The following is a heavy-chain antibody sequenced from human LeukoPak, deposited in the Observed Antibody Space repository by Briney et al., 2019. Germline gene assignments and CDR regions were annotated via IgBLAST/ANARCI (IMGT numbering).Heavy chain of an antibody. D-gene: IGHD2-15*01. CDR2: ISSSSSYI. V-gene: IGHV3-21*01. CDR3: ARERVVTRYFDY. J-gene: IGHJ4*02. Sequence: GGSLRLSCAASGFTFITYSMNWVRQAPGKGLEWVSSISSSSSYIYYADSVKGRFTISRDNAKNSLYLQMNGLRAEDTAVYYCARERVVTRYFDYWGQGTLVTVSS. CDR1: GFTFITYS.